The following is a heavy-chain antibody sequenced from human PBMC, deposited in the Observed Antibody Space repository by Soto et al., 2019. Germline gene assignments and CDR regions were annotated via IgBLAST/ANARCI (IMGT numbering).Heavy chain of an antibody. Sequence: SETLSLTCAVSGGSFTSNNWWTWVRQPPGQGLEWIGEIYRTGSTNYNPSLKSRVTISLDKSENQFSLKVTSLTAADTAVYYCASRDPGTSVDYWSQGTLVTVSS. J-gene: IGHJ4*02. CDR2: IYRTGST. CDR3: ASRDPGTSVDY. V-gene: IGHV4-4*02. CDR1: GGSFTSNNW. D-gene: IGHD1-7*01.